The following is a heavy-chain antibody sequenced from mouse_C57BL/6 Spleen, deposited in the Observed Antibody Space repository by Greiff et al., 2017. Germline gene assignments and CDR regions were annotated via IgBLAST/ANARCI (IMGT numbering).Heavy chain of an antibody. CDR3: TRVFRQSYAMDY. CDR2: IYPGSGNT. J-gene: IGHJ4*01. CDR1: GYTFTDYY. D-gene: IGHD3-2*01. Sequence: VQLQQSGPELVKPGASVKISCKASGYTFTDYYINWVKQRPGQGLEWIGWIYPGSGNTTYNETFKGKATLTVDTSSSTAYMQLSSLSSEDSAVYCCTRVFRQSYAMDYWGQGTSVTVSS. V-gene: IGHV1-84*01.